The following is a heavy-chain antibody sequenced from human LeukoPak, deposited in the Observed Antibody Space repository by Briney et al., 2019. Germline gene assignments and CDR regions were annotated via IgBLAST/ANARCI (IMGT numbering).Heavy chain of an antibody. CDR2: INYSGRT. V-gene: IGHV4-59*01. Sequence: SETLSHTCTVSGGSISSYYWSWIRQPPGKGLEWIAYINYSGRTNYNPSLKSRVTISVDTSQNQFFLKLSSVTAVDTAVYYCARGAGWYSHWGQGTLVTVSS. CDR3: ARGAGWYSH. D-gene: IGHD6-19*01. J-gene: IGHJ4*02. CDR1: GGSISSYY.